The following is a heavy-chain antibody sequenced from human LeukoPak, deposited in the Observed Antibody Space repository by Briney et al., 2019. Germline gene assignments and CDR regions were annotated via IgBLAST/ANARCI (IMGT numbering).Heavy chain of an antibody. J-gene: IGHJ4*02. CDR2: INPNSGGT. Sequence: ASVKVSCKASGYTFTGYYMHWVRQAPGQGLEWMGWINPNSGGTNYAQKSQGRVTMTRDTSIRTAYMELSRLRSDDTAVYYCARVDDRGHYYDSSGPRKLFDYWGQGTLVTVSS. CDR3: ARVDDRGHYYDSSGPRKLFDY. D-gene: IGHD3-22*01. V-gene: IGHV1-2*02. CDR1: GYTFTGYY.